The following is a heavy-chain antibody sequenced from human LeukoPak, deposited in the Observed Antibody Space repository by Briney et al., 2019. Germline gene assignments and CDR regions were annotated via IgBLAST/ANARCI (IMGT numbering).Heavy chain of an antibody. V-gene: IGHV3-7*03. J-gene: IGHJ6*02. CDR1: GFTLSSHW. Sequence: GGSLRLSCEASGFTLSSHWMSWVRQAPGKGLEWVAHINQGESEKSYVDSAKGRFTISRDNGKNSLYLQMSSLRVEDTGVYHCARGHYGLDVWGQGTTVTVSS. CDR3: ARGHYGLDV. CDR2: INQGESEK.